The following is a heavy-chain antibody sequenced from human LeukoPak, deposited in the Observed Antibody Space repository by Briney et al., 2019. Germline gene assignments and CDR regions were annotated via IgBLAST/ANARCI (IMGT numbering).Heavy chain of an antibody. D-gene: IGHD2-15*01. CDR3: ARANGCSGGSCYSPPYYYYGMDV. J-gene: IGHJ6*02. V-gene: IGHV1-69*04. CDR1: GGTFSSYA. Sequence: SVKVSCKASGGTFSSYAISWVRQAPGQGLEWMGRIIPIFGIANYAQKFQGRVTITADKSTSTAYMELSSLRSEDTAVYYCARANGCSGGSCYSPPYYYYGMDVWGQGTTATVSS. CDR2: IIPIFGIA.